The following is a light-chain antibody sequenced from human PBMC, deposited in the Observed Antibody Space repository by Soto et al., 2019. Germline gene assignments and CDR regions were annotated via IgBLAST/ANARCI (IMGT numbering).Light chain of an antibody. CDR2: DAY. CDR1: HNIERW. J-gene: IGKJ1*01. CDR3: QQSYSFPRT. V-gene: IGKV1-5*01. Sequence: IQMTQSPSTLAASVGDRFTITCRASHNIERWMAWYQQKPGKAXSLLIFDAYTLHSGATSRFSGSGSGTDFTLTISSLQPDDFGTYYCQQSYSFPRTFGQGTQVDIK.